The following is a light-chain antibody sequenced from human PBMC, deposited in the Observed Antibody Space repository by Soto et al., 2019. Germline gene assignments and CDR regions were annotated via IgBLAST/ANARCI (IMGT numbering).Light chain of an antibody. Sequence: EVVLTQSPGTLSLSRGERATLSCRASERIYSAYLGWYQQKPGQAPRLLIYGTSSRATGIPDRFSGSGSGTDSTLTISRLEPEDFAVYYCQQYGNSPITFGQGTRLESK. CDR1: ERIYSAY. CDR3: QQYGNSPIT. J-gene: IGKJ5*01. V-gene: IGKV3-20*01. CDR2: GTS.